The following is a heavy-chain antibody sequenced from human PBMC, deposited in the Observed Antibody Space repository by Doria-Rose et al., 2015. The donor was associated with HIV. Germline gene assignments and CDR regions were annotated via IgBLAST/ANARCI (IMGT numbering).Heavy chain of an antibody. V-gene: IGHV1-69*02. D-gene: IGHD1-26*01. CDR1: YT. J-gene: IGHJ4*02. Sequence: YTISCVRQAPGQGLECMGRIIPILDIVNYALRFQGRVTVTADESTSTAYMELSSLRSEDTAIYYCASQWERSSFDYWGQGTLVTVSS. CDR3: ASQWERSSFDY. CDR2: IIPILDIV.